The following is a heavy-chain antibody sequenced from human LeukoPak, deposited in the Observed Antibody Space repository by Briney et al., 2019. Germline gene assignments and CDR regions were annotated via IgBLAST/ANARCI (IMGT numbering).Heavy chain of an antibody. V-gene: IGHV3-23*01. CDR3: AKDGGTYPYFLDV. Sequence: GGSLRLSCAASGFTFSNHGMNWVRQAPGKGLEWVSGISPSGDITYYADSVKGRFTISRDNSKNTLHLEVISLTAEDTAVYYCAKDGGTYPYFLDVWGKGTTVIVSS. CDR2: ISPSGDIT. J-gene: IGHJ6*03. D-gene: IGHD1-26*01. CDR1: GFTFSNHG.